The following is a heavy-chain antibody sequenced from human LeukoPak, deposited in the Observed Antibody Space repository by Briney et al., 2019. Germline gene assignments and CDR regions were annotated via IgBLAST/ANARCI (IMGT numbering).Heavy chain of an antibody. Sequence: GGSLRLSCAASGFTFSSYAMHWVRQAPGKGLEWVAVISYDGSNKYYADSVKGRFTISRDNSKNTLYLQMNSLRAEDTAVYYCARDPLNSGSYLDYWGQGTLVTVSS. CDR1: GFTFSSYA. CDR3: ARDPLNSGSYLDY. V-gene: IGHV3-30*04. J-gene: IGHJ4*02. CDR2: ISYDGSNK. D-gene: IGHD1-26*01.